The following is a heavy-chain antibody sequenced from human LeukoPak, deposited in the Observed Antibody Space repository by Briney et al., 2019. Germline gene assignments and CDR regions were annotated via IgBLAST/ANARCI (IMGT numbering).Heavy chain of an antibody. CDR2: IYYSGST. J-gene: IGHJ4*02. V-gene: IGHV4-30-4*08. CDR3: ARGRPTPGDYYFDY. CDR1: GGSISSGDYY. D-gene: IGHD1-1*01. Sequence: SETLSLTCTVSGGSISSGDYYWSWIRQPPGKGLEWIGYIYYSGSTYYNPSLKSRVTISVDTSKNQFSLKPSSVTAADTAVYYCARGRPTPGDYYFDYWGQGTLVTVSS.